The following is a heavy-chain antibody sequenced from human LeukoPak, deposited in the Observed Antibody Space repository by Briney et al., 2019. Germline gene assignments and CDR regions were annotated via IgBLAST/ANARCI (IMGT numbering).Heavy chain of an antibody. J-gene: IGHJ1*01. Sequence: GGSLRLSCAASGFIFSAYSMNWVRQAPGKGLEWVSSIKSDSSHISYANSVRGRFTISRDNGQNSLYLQMNSLRAEDTAVYYCARIAVAGANWGQGTLVTVSS. CDR2: IKSDSSHI. CDR3: ARIAVAGAN. V-gene: IGHV3-21*01. D-gene: IGHD6-19*01. CDR1: GFIFSAYS.